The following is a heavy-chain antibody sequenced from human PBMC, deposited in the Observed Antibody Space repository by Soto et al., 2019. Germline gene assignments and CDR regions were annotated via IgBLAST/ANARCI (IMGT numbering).Heavy chain of an antibody. V-gene: IGHV5-51*01. CDR3: ASQSAAIRYYYGMDV. Sequence: PGESLKISCKGSGYNFTSYLIGWVRQMPGKGLEWMGIIYPGDSDTRYSPSFQGQVTISADKSISTAYLQWSSLKASDTAMYYCASQSAAIRYYYGMDVWGQGTTVTVSS. CDR2: IYPGDSDT. D-gene: IGHD2-2*02. J-gene: IGHJ6*02. CDR1: GYNFTSYL.